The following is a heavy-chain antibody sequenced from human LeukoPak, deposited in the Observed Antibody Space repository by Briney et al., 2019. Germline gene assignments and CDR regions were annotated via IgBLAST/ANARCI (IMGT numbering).Heavy chain of an antibody. V-gene: IGHV1-69*05. CDR3: ARDLTGDPHYYFYYGMDV. J-gene: IGHJ6*02. D-gene: IGHD7-27*01. CDR1: GYTFTSYG. Sequence: GASVKVSCKASGYTFTSYGISWVRQAPGQGLEWMGGIIPIFGTANYAQKFQGRVTMTRDTSTSTVDMELSSLGSEDTAVYYCARDLTGDPHYYFYYGMDVWGQGTTVTVSS. CDR2: IIPIFGTA.